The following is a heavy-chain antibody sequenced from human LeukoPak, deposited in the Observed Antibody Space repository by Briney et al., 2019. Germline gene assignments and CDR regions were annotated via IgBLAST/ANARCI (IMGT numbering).Heavy chain of an antibody. V-gene: IGHV1-2*02. CDR2: INPNSGGT. J-gene: IGHJ4*02. CDR1: GYTFTGYY. CDR3: AREAYCSSTSCYAIDY. D-gene: IGHD2-2*01. Sequence: ASVKVSCKASGYTFTGYYMHWVRQAPGQGLEWMGWINPNSGGTNYAQKFQGRVTMTRDTSISTAYMELSRLRSDDTAVYYCAREAYCSSTSCYAIDYWGQGTLVTVSS.